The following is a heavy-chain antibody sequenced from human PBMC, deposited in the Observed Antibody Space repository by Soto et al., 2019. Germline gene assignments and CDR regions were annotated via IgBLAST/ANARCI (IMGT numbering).Heavy chain of an antibody. CDR1: GGSISSYY. J-gene: IGHJ2*01. CDR3: SGLWVAGGGGNWYFDL. Sequence: QVQLQESGPGLVKPSETLSLTCTVSGGSISSYYWSWIRQPPGKGLEWIGYIYYSGSTNYNPSLKSRVTISVGTRKTRVSPSLTGVTPGDTAFYSCSGLWVAGGGGNWYFDLWGRGTLVTVSS. V-gene: IGHV4-59*01. D-gene: IGHD3-16*01. CDR2: IYYSGST.